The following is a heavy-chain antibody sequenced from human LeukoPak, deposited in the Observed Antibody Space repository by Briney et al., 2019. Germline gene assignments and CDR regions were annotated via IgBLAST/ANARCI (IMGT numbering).Heavy chain of an antibody. CDR2: IYSSGIT. CDR3: ARFGSKSSSSEVFYYYYSMDV. D-gene: IGHD6-6*01. J-gene: IGHJ6*03. CDR1: GGSINSYY. V-gene: IGHV4-4*07. Sequence: SETLSLTCTVSGGSINSYYWSWIRQPAGKGLEWIGRIYSSGITNYNPSLKRRVTMSVDTSKNQFSLKLNSVTVADTAVYYCARFGSKSSSSEVFYYYYSMDVWGEGTTVTVSS.